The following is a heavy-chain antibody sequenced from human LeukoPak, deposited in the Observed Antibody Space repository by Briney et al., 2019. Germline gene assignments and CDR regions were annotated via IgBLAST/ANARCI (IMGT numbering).Heavy chain of an antibody. CDR1: GFTVSRNH. D-gene: IGHD2-15*01. CDR3: AREYCSCGTCYTGILEY. V-gene: IGHV3-53*01. Sequence: PGGSLRLSCAASGFTVSRNHMSWVRQAPGKGLEWVSLIYSDGSTYYADSVKGRFTISRDNSKNTLYLQMNSLRAEDTAVYYCAREYCSCGTCYTGILEYWGQGTLVTVSS. CDR2: IYSDGST. J-gene: IGHJ4*02.